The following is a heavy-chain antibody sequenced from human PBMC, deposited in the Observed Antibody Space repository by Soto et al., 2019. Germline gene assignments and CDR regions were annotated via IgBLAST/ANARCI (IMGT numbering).Heavy chain of an antibody. V-gene: IGHV4-61*08. J-gene: IGHJ4*02. Sequence: QVQLQESGPGLVKPSETLSLTCTVSGGSVSSGGHYWSWIRQPPGKGLEWIGYIYYSGSTDYNPSLKSRVTISVDTSKNQFSLKLRSVTAADTAVYYCARASSMIRAIDYWGQGTLVTVSS. CDR1: GGSVSSGGHY. CDR3: ARASSMIRAIDY. D-gene: IGHD3-10*01. CDR2: IYYSGST.